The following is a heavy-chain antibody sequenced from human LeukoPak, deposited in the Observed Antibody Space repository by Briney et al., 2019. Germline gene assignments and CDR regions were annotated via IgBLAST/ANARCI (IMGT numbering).Heavy chain of an antibody. Sequence: PSETLSLTCTVSGGSISSYYWSWIRQPAGKGLEWIGRIYTSGSTNYNPSLKSRVTMSVDTSKNQFSLKLSSVTAADTAVYYCARRPYSGSYGEFDYWGQGTLVTVSS. V-gene: IGHV4-4*07. CDR1: GGSISSYY. D-gene: IGHD1-26*01. J-gene: IGHJ4*02. CDR3: ARRPYSGSYGEFDY. CDR2: IYTSGST.